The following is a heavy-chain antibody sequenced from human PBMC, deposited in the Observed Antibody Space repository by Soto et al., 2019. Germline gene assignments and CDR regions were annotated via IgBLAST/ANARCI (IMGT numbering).Heavy chain of an antibody. D-gene: IGHD2-15*01. CDR2: IYYSGTT. CDR1: GGSISSGGYY. J-gene: IGHJ6*02. Sequence: PSETLSLTCTVSGGSISSGGYYWNWIRQHPGKGLEWIGYIYYSGTTYYNPSLKSRVTISVDTSKNQFSLKLSSVTAADTAVYYCASGLLDYYYYGMDVWGQGTTVTVSS. CDR3: ASGLLDYYYYGMDV. V-gene: IGHV4-31*03.